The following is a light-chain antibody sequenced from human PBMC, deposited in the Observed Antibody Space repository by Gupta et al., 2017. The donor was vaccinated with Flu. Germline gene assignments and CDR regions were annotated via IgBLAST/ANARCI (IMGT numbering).Light chain of an antibody. CDR2: DNN. J-gene: IGLJ7*01. V-gene: IGLV1-51*01. CDR3: GTWASRQSAAV. CDR1: SSNIGNNY. Sequence: QSVLTQPPSVSAAPGQKVTISCSGSSSNIGNNYVSWYQQLPGTTPKLLIYDNNKRPSGIPDRFAGYKAGTSATLGITGLQTGDEAYYYGGTWASRQSAAVFGGGTQLTVL.